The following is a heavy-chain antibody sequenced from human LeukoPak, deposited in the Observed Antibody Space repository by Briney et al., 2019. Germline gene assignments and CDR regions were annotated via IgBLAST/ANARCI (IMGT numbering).Heavy chain of an antibody. D-gene: IGHD3-10*02. J-gene: IGHJ3*02. CDR3: ARDMSFDALDI. CDR1: GFTFSSYA. Sequence: GGFLRLSCAASGFTFSSYAMSWVRQAPGKGLEWVSAISGSGGSTYYADSVKGRFTISRDNAKNSLYLQMNSLRAEDTAVYYCARDMSFDALDIWGQGTMVTVSS. CDR2: ISGSGGST. V-gene: IGHV3-23*01.